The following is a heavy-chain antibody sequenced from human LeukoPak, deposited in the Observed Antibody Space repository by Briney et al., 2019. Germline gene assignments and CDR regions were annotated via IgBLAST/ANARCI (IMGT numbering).Heavy chain of an antibody. V-gene: IGHV1-69*01. CDR2: IIPILGTA. CDR1: GGTFSSYA. CDR3: AREDPNYYDSSGYGPYAFDI. Sequence: SVKVSCKASGGTFSSYAISWVRQAPGQGLEWIGGIIPILGTANYAQKFQGRVTITADESTSTAYMELSSLRSEDTAVYYCAREDPNYYDSSGYGPYAFDIWGQGTMVTVSS. D-gene: IGHD3-22*01. J-gene: IGHJ3*02.